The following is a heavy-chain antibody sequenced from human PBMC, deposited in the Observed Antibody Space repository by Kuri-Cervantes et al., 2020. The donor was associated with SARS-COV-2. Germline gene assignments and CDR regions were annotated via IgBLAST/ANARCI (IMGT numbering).Heavy chain of an antibody. CDR2: IYYSGST. CDR3: ARDNPGYSYGQRVFDY. V-gene: IGHV4-59*01. Sequence: SETLSLTCIVSSGSITSYYLTWIRQPPGKGLEWIGYIYYSGSTNYNPSLKSRVTISVDTSKNQFSLKLSSVTAADTAVYYCARDNPGYSYGQRVFDYWGQGTLVIVSS. D-gene: IGHD5-18*01. J-gene: IGHJ4*02. CDR1: SGSITSYY.